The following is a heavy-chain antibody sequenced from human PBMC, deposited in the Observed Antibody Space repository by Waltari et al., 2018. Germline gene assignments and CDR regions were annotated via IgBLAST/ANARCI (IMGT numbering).Heavy chain of an antibody. D-gene: IGHD5-12*01. CDR1: GGTFSSYA. Sequence: QVQLVQSGAEVKKPGSSVKVSCKASGGTFSSYAISWVRQSPGQGLEWMGGIIPIFGTATYAQKFQGRVTITADESTSTAYMELSSLRSEDTAVYYCARDGYIIEYFQHWGQGTLVTVSS. CDR3: ARDGYIIEYFQH. J-gene: IGHJ1*01. CDR2: IIPIFGTA. V-gene: IGHV1-69*13.